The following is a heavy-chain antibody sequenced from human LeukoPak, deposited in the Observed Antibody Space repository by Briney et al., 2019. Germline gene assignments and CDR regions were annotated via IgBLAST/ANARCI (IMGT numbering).Heavy chain of an antibody. V-gene: IGHV4-59*08. Sequence: SETLSLTCTVSGGSISSYYWSWIRQPPGKGLGWIGYIYYSGSTNYNPSLKSRVTISVDTSKNQFSLKLSSVTAADTAVYYCARSGGSSSWYYYYYGMDVWGQGTTVTVSS. D-gene: IGHD6-13*01. CDR1: GGSISSYY. CDR2: IYYSGST. J-gene: IGHJ6*02. CDR3: ARSGGSSSWYYYYYGMDV.